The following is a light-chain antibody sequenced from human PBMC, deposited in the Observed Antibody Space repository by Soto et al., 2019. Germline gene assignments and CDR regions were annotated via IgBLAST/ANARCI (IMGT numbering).Light chain of an antibody. V-gene: IGKV3-20*01. CDR1: QTVKSSY. CDR2: DAS. CDR3: QQYASSPQT. J-gene: IGKJ1*01. Sequence: DIVLTQSPCVLSLSVGERATLSCRASQTVKSSYLAWYQQKPGQAPRLLIYDASTRAAGIPDRFSASGSGTDFTLIISRLEPEDFAVYSCQQYASSPQTFGQGTKVDIK.